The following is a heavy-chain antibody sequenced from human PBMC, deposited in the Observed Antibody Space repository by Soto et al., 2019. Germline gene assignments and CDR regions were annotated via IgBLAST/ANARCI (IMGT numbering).Heavy chain of an antibody. V-gene: IGHV1-18*01. CDR1: GYTFTSYG. CDR2: ISAYNGNT. D-gene: IGHD6-13*01. Sequence: QVQLVQSGAEVKKPGASVKVSCKASGYTFTSYGISWVRQAPGQGLEWMGWISAYNGNTNYAQKLQGRVTMTTDTPTRTAYMELRSLRSDDTAVYYCARGSSSWYIPDHYYDGMDVWGQGTTVTVSS. J-gene: IGHJ6*02. CDR3: ARGSSSWYIPDHYYDGMDV.